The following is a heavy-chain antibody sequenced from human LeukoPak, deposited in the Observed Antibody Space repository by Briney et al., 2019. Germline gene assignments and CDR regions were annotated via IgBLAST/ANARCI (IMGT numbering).Heavy chain of an antibody. CDR2: TYYRSKWYN. V-gene: IGHV6-1*01. Sequence: WIRQSPSRGLEWLGRTYYRSKWYNDYAVSVKSRITINPDTSKNQFSLQLNSVTPEDTAVYYCARDAASLSSGYYFDYWGQGTLVTVSS. J-gene: IGHJ4*02. D-gene: IGHD6-19*01. CDR3: ARDAASLSSGYYFDY.